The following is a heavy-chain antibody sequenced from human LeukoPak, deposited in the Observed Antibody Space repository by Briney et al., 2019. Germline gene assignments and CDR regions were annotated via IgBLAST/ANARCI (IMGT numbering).Heavy chain of an antibody. J-gene: IGHJ4*02. Sequence: SETLSLTCTVSGYSISSGYYWGWIRQPPGKGLEWIGEINHSGSTNYNPSLKSRVTISVDTSKNQFSLKLSSVTAADTAVYYCARADYYDSSGYYSPFFDYWGQGTLVTVSS. CDR3: ARADYYDSSGYYSPFFDY. CDR1: GYSISSGYY. V-gene: IGHV4-38-2*02. D-gene: IGHD3-22*01. CDR2: INHSGST.